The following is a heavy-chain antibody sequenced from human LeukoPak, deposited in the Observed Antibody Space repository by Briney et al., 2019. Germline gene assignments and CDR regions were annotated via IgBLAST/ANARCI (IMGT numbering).Heavy chain of an antibody. CDR1: GGSFSGYY. CDR2: INAGGGIT. V-gene: IGHV3-23*01. Sequence: PSETLSLTCAVYGGSFSGYYWSWIRQPPGKGLEWISAINAGGGITYYADSVKGRFTISRDNSKNTLYLQMDSLRVEDSAVYYCARDVTARPRWFDPWGQGTLVTVSS. CDR3: ARDVTARPRWFDP. D-gene: IGHD6-6*01. J-gene: IGHJ5*02.